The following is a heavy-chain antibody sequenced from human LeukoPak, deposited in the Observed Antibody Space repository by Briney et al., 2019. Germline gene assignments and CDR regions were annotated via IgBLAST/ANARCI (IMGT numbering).Heavy chain of an antibody. CDR1: GGSISSGGYS. J-gene: IGHJ3*02. Sequence: PSQTLSLTCAVSGGSISSGGYSWSWIRQPPGKGLEWIGYIYHSGSTYYNPSLKSRVTISVDRSKNQFSLKLGSVTAADTAVYYCARDIPPGHAFDIWGQGTMVTVSS. D-gene: IGHD2-2*02. CDR2: IYHSGST. V-gene: IGHV4-30-2*01. CDR3: ARDIPPGHAFDI.